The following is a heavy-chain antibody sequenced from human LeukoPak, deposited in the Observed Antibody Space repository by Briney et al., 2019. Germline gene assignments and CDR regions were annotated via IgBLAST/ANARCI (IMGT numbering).Heavy chain of an antibody. CDR1: GITFSSYA. Sequence: GGSLRLSCAASGITFSSYAMHWVRQAPGKGLEWVAVISYDGSNKYYADSVKGRFTISRDNSKNTLYLQMNSLRAEDTAVYYCARGLSSSYSDYWGQGTLVTVSS. V-gene: IGHV3-30-3*01. D-gene: IGHD3-16*02. CDR2: ISYDGSNK. J-gene: IGHJ4*02. CDR3: ARGLSSSYSDY.